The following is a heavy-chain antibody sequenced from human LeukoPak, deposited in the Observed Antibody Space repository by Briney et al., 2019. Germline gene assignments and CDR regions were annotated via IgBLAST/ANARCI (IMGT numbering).Heavy chain of an antibody. Sequence: GGSLRLSCAASGFIFSSYGMHWVRQAPGKGLEWVAVIWFDGRNKYLGDSVKGRFSISRDNAENTLYLQMNSLRVEDTAVYYCARDRPGVTTVLGAFDIWGQGTMVTVSS. CDR2: IWFDGRNK. CDR1: GFIFSSYG. D-gene: IGHD4-17*01. CDR3: ARDRPGVTTVLGAFDI. J-gene: IGHJ3*02. V-gene: IGHV3-33*01.